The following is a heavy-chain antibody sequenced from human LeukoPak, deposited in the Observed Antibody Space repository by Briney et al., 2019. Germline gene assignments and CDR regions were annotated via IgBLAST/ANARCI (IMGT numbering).Heavy chain of an antibody. J-gene: IGHJ4*02. D-gene: IGHD1-14*01. CDR1: GGSFSGYY. CDR3: ARGIISLDRQNVYFDY. V-gene: IGHV4-34*01. Sequence: NASETLSLTCAVYGGSFSGYYWSWIRQPPGKGLEWIGEINHSGSTNYNPSLKSRVTISVDTSKNQFPLKLSSVTAADTAVYYCARGIISLDRQNVYFDYWGQGTLVTVSS. CDR2: INHSGST.